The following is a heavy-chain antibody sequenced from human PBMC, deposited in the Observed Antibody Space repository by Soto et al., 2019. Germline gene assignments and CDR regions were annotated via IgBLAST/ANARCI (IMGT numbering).Heavy chain of an antibody. D-gene: IGHD3-22*01. CDR1: GGSISSSSYY. V-gene: IGHV4-39*01. Sequence: KTSETLSLTCTVSGGSISSSSYYWGWIRQPPGKGLEWIGSIYYSGSTYYNPSLKSRVTISVDTSKNQFSLKLSSVTAADTAVYYCARVPDSYYYDSSGYYPVGDYYGMDVWGQGTTVTVSS. CDR2: IYYSGST. CDR3: ARVPDSYYYDSSGYYPVGDYYGMDV. J-gene: IGHJ6*02.